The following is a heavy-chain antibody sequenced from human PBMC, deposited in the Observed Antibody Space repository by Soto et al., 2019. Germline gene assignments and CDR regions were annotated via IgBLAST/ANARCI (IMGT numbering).Heavy chain of an antibody. J-gene: IGHJ6*02. V-gene: IGHV1-69*02. CDR2: IIPILGIA. Sequence: QVQLVQSGAEVKKPGSSVKVSCKASGGTFSSYTISWVRQAPGQGLEWMGRIIPILGIANYAQKFQGRVTITAHKSTSTAYMELGRLRSEDTAVYYCATSLSGYDYDYFYYGMDVWGQGTTVTVSS. CDR1: GGTFSSYT. D-gene: IGHD5-12*01. CDR3: ATSLSGYDYDYFYYGMDV.